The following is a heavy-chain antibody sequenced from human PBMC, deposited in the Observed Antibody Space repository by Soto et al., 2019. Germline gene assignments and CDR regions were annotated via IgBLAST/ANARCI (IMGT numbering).Heavy chain of an antibody. CDR2: ISYDGSNK. J-gene: IGHJ4*02. CDR1: GLTFSSYG. CDR3: AKDRRKVVVAAPFDY. Sequence: QVQLVESGGGVVQPGRSLRLSCAASGLTFSSYGMHWVRQAPGKGLEWVAVISYDGSNKYYADSVKGRFTISRDNSKNTLYLQMNSLRAEDTAVYYCAKDRRKVVVAAPFDYWGQGTLVTVYS. D-gene: IGHD2-15*01. V-gene: IGHV3-30*18.